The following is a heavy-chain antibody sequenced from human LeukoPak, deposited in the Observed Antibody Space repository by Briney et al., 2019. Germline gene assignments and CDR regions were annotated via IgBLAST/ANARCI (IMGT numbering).Heavy chain of an antibody. Sequence: SETLSLTCTVSGDSISSYYWSWIRQPAGKGREWLGRIHPSGSTNYNPSLKSRVTLSVDTSKNQFSLKLNSVTAADTAVYYCARGPPPDFDYWGRGTLVTVSS. V-gene: IGHV4-4*07. J-gene: IGHJ4*02. CDR2: IHPSGST. CDR1: GDSISSYY. CDR3: ARGPPPDFDY.